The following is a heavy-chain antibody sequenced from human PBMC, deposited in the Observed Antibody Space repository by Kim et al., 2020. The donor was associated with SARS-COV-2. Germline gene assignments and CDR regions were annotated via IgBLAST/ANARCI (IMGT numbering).Heavy chain of an antibody. Sequence: SETLSLTCTVSGGSISSYYWSWIRQPPGKGLEWVGYIYYSGSTNYNPSLKNRGNISVDTSKNQFSLKLSSVTATDAAVYYCSRDRDLGGPGAFDIWGQGTMVTVTS. CDR2: IYYSGST. CDR3: SRDRDLGGPGAFDI. V-gene: IGHV4-59*13. CDR1: GGSISSYY. J-gene: IGHJ3*02. D-gene: IGHD3-10*01.